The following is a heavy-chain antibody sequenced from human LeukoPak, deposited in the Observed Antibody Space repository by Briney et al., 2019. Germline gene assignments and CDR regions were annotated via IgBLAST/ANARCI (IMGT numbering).Heavy chain of an antibody. D-gene: IGHD3-22*01. V-gene: IGHV3-7*03. Sequence: GGSLRLSCAASGFTFSTYWMSRVRQAPGKGLEWVANIRKDGSIKHYVDSVTGRFTISRDNAKNSLFLQLNSLRAEDTAVYYCARDRNYYDGSAYYDVFDVWGQGTTVTVSS. CDR2: IRKDGSIK. CDR3: ARDRNYYDGSAYYDVFDV. J-gene: IGHJ3*01. CDR1: GFTFSTYW.